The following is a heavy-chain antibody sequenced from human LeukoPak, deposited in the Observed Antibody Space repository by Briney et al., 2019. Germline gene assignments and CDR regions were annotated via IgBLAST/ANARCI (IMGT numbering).Heavy chain of an antibody. D-gene: IGHD6-13*01. CDR3: AKALAAAGPAY. CDR2: ISAGADVI. CDR1: GFSFRDYP. Sequence: GGSLRLSCEAAGFSFRDYPMGWVRRASGKRLEWVSGISAGADVIFYADPVKGRFTISRDNSKNTLYLQMNSLRAEDTAMYYCAKALAAAGPAYWGQGTLVTVSS. V-gene: IGHV3-23*01. J-gene: IGHJ4*02.